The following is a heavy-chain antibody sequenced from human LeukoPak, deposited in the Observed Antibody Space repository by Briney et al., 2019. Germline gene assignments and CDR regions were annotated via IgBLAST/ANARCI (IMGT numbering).Heavy chain of an antibody. Sequence: SETLSLTCAVSGASIRSSSYYWGWVRQPPGRGLEWIGSIFYSGSTYYNPSIKSRVTISVDTSKNQFSLKLRSVTAADTAVYYCASTLTYYYGSGSYYIDCWGQGTLVAVSS. J-gene: IGHJ4*02. D-gene: IGHD3-10*01. V-gene: IGHV4-39*01. CDR2: IFYSGST. CDR1: GASIRSSSYY. CDR3: ASTLTYYYGSGSYYIDC.